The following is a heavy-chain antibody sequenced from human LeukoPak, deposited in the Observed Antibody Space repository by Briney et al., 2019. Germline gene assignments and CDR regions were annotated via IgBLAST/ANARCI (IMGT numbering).Heavy chain of an antibody. CDR3: ARDSFGSYYDFWSGSTY. CDR2: IWYDGRNK. D-gene: IGHD3-3*01. J-gene: IGHJ4*02. V-gene: IGHV3-33*01. CDR1: GFTFSSYG. Sequence: PGGSLRLSCAASGFTFSSYGMHWVRQAPGKGLEWVAVIWYDGRNKYHADSVKGRFTISRDNSKNTLYLQMNSLRAEDTAVYYCARDSFGSYYDFWSGSTYWGQGTLVTVSS.